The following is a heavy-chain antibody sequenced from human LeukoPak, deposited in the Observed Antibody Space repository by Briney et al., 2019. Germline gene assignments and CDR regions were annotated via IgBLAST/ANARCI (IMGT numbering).Heavy chain of an antibody. CDR2: INYDGSNK. V-gene: IGHV3-30*12. CDR1: GFTFSSFG. Sequence: GGSLRLSCAASGFTFSSFGIHWVRQAPGKGLEWVSFINYDGSNKYYADSVRGRFTISRDNAKNTLYLQMNSLRAENTAVYYCARMGGSGPWGQGTLVTVSS. J-gene: IGHJ5*02. CDR3: ARMGGSGP. D-gene: IGHD3-10*01.